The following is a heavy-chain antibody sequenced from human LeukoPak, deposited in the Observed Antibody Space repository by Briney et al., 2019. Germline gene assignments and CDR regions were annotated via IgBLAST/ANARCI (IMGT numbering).Heavy chain of an antibody. J-gene: IGHJ4*02. CDR3: ARSYYYDSNIDY. CDR2: INHSGST. V-gene: IGHV4-34*01. Sequence: SETLSLTCAVYGGSFSGYYWSWIRPPPGKGLEWIGEINHSGSTNYNPSLKSRVTISVDTSKNQFSLKLSSVTAADTAVYYCARSYYYDSNIDYWGQGTLATVSS. CDR1: GGSFSGYY. D-gene: IGHD3-22*01.